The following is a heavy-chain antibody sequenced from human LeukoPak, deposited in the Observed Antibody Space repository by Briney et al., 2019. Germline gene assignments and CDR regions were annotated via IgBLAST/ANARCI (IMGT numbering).Heavy chain of an antibody. J-gene: IGHJ4*02. CDR3: ARGSSGWYRPFDY. Sequence: GASVKVSCKASGYTFTSYGISWVRQAPGQGLEWMGWIDPNSGGTNYAQKFQGRVTMTRDTSISTAYMELSRLRSDDTAVYYCARGSSGWYRPFDYWGQGTLVTVSS. CDR2: IDPNSGGT. CDR1: GYTFTSYG. V-gene: IGHV1-2*02. D-gene: IGHD6-19*01.